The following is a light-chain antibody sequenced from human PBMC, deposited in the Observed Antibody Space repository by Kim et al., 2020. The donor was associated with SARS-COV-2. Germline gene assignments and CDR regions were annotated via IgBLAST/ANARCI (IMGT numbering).Light chain of an antibody. Sequence: PASISCRSSQSLVHSNGNTFLSWFQQRPGQSPRRLIYKISSRDSGVPDRFSGSGSGSDFTLKISRVEAEDVGIYYCMQGTHWPLTFGQGTKVDIK. J-gene: IGKJ1*01. CDR3: MQGTHWPLT. V-gene: IGKV2-30*02. CDR1: QSLVHSNGNTF. CDR2: KIS.